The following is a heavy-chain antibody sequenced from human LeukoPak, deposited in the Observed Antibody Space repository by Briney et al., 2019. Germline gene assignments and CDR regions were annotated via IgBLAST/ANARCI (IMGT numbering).Heavy chain of an antibody. CDR2: INGEGNSI. D-gene: IGHD3-22*01. Sequence: GGSLRLSCTASGFTFSRYWMHWVRQAPGKGLVWVSRINGEGNSITYADSVKGRFTISRDNAKNTLYLQMNSLRAEATAVYFCARDSDYFDSSGYVYWFDPWGQGTLVTVSS. V-gene: IGHV3-74*01. J-gene: IGHJ5*02. CDR3: ARDSDYFDSSGYVYWFDP. CDR1: GFTFSRYW.